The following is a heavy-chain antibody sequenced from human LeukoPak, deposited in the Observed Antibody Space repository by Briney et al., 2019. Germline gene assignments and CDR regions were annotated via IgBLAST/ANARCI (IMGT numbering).Heavy chain of an antibody. D-gene: IGHD3-3*01. CDR1: GLTFTNYW. CDR3: TSRYDFWSSYFQGYYFDF. J-gene: IGHJ4*02. V-gene: IGHV3-7*01. CDR2: IHPDGTEK. Sequence: GGSLRLSCAAPGLTFTNYWMHWVRQAPGKGLESVAYIHPDGTEKYYMESLRGRFAISRDNAKNSLYLQMSNLRDEDTAVYYCTSRYDFWSSYFQGYYFDFSGQGSPVTVSS.